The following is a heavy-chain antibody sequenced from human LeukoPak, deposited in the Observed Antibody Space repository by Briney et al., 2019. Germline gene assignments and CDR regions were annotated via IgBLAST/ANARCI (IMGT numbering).Heavy chain of an antibody. CDR1: GDSISRSSYY. Sequence: SETLSLTCTVSGDSISRSSYYWGWIRQPPGKGLEWIGSIYSSGSAYYNPSLKSRVTLSVDTSKNHFSLKLTSVTAADTAVYYCARDHDYDPFDYWGQGTLVTVSS. CDR3: ARDHDYDPFDY. V-gene: IGHV4-39*07. J-gene: IGHJ4*02. CDR2: IYSSGSA. D-gene: IGHD4-17*01.